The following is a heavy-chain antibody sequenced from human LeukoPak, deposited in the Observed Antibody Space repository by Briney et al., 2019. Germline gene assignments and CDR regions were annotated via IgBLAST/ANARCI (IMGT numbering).Heavy chain of an antibody. D-gene: IGHD2-21*01. CDR1: GGTFSSYA. CDR2: IIPIFGTA. Sequence: GASVKVSCKASGGTFSSYAISWVRQAPGQGLEWMGGIIPIFGTANYAQKFQGRVTITADESTSTAYMELSSLRSEDTAVYYCARGGYCGGDCYYFHDYWGQGTLVTVSS. CDR3: ARGGYCGGDCYYFHDY. V-gene: IGHV1-69*01. J-gene: IGHJ4*02.